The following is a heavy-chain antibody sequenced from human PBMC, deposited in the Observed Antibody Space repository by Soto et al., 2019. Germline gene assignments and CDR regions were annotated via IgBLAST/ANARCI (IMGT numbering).Heavy chain of an antibody. V-gene: IGHV1-18*04. J-gene: IGHJ4*02. CDR2: ISTYNGNT. Sequence: QVQLVQSGGEVKKPGASVNISCKATGYTFISYSITWVRQAPGHGLEWMGWISTYNGNTKYAQSLQGRVTLTRDTSTNTAFMENRGLGSDDTAIYYCAREGAHSTGWYDYFDQWGQGTLVAVSS. D-gene: IGHD6-13*01. CDR1: GYTFISYS. CDR3: AREGAHSTGWYDYFDQ.